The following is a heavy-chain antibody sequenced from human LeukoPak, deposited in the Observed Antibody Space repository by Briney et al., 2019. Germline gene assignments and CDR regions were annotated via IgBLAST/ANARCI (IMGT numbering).Heavy chain of an antibody. Sequence: SETLSLTCTVSGGSISSSSYYWGWIRQPPGKGLEWIGSIYYSGSTYYNPSLKSRVTISVDTSKNQFSLKLSSVTAADTAVYYCARQSSGLWRYYYYMDVWGKGTTVTISS. V-gene: IGHV4-39*01. J-gene: IGHJ6*03. CDR1: GGSISSSSYY. D-gene: IGHD4/OR15-4a*01. CDR3: ARQSSGLWRYYYYMDV. CDR2: IYYSGST.